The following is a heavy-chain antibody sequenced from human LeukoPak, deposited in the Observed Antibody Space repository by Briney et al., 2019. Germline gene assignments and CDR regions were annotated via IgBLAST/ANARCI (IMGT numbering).Heavy chain of an antibody. Sequence: EASVKVSCKASGGTFSSYAISWVRQAPGQGLEWMGWISAYNGNTNYAQKLQGRVTMTTDTSTSTAYMELRSLRSDDTAVYYCARVGSSGSYYEPPWLGYWGQGTLVTVSS. CDR2: ISAYNGNT. CDR3: ARVGSSGSYYEPPWLGY. J-gene: IGHJ4*02. D-gene: IGHD1-26*01. CDR1: GGTFSSYA. V-gene: IGHV1-18*01.